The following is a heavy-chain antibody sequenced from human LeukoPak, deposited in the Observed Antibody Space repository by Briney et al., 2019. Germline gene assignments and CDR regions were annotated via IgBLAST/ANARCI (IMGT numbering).Heavy chain of an antibody. Sequence: SETLSLTCTVSGGSISSYCWSWIRQPPGKGLEWIGYIYYSGSTNYNPSLKSRVTISVDTSKNQFSLKLSSVTAADTAVYYCARVSSRNYYYYMDVWGKGTTVTVSS. D-gene: IGHD2-2*01. V-gene: IGHV4-59*01. CDR2: IYYSGST. J-gene: IGHJ6*03. CDR1: GGSISSYC. CDR3: ARVSSRNYYYYMDV.